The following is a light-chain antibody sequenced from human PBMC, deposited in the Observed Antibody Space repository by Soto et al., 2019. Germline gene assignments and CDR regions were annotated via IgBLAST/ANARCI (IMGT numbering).Light chain of an antibody. CDR3: SSYTSSSRRVV. CDR1: SSDVGGYNY. J-gene: IGLJ2*01. Sequence: QSVLTQPASVSGSPGQSTTISCTGTSSDVGGYNYVSWYQQHPGKAPKLMIYDVSNRPSGVSNRFSGSKSGNTASLTISGLQAEDEADYYCSSYTSSSRRVVFGGGTKLTVL. CDR2: DVS. V-gene: IGLV2-14*01.